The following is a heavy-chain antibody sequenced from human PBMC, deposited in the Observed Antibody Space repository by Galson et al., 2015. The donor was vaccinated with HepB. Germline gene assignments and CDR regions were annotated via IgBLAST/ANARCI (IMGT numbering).Heavy chain of an antibody. CDR1: GGTFSTYA. Sequence: SVKVSCKASGGTFSTYAISWVRQAPGQGLEWMGRIIPILGIANYAQKFKGRVTITADKPTSTAYMELSSLRSEDTAVYYCARESCSSTSCYYYYYYYYMDVWGKGTTVTVSS. D-gene: IGHD2-2*01. CDR3: ARESCSSTSCYYYYYYYYMDV. CDR2: IIPILGIA. J-gene: IGHJ6*03. V-gene: IGHV1-69*04.